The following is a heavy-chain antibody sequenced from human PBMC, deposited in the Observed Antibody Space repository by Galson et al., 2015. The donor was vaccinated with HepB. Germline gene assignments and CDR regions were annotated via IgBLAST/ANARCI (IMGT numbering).Heavy chain of an antibody. V-gene: IGHV3-33*01. J-gene: IGHJ4*02. Sequence: SLRLSCAASGYTFSNYGMHWVRQAPGKGLEWVAVIWYDGSNKYYADSVKGRFTISKDNSKNTVYLQMNSLRAEDTAVYYCARLGQCSANRCYGGSTFDHWGQGTLVTVSS. CDR1: GYTFSNYG. CDR2: IWYDGSNK. CDR3: ARLGQCSANRCYGGSTFDH. D-gene: IGHD2-2*01.